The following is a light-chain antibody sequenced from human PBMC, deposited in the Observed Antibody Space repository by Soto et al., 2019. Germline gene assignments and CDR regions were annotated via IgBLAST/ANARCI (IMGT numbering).Light chain of an antibody. CDR2: AAY. CDR1: QVIRND. Sequence: DIQMTQSPTSLSASVGDRVTISCRSSQVIRNDLGWYQQKPGKAPKRLIYAAYTLQSGVPSRFSGSGSGTEFTLTISCLQAEDFATYYCLQHYRYPRTFGQGTKVDIK. J-gene: IGKJ1*01. CDR3: LQHYRYPRT. V-gene: IGKV1-17*01.